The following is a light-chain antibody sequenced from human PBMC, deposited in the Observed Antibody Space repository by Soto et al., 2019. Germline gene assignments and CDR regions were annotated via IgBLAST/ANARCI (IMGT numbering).Light chain of an antibody. CDR1: QSVDSL. CDR3: QQRNVWPPIT. CDR2: RAS. Sequence: EIVLTQSPDTLSLSPGETATLSCRTSQSVDSLLAWYQQKPGQAPRLLIYRASTRTTGIPARFGGSRSGTEFTLTINSLEPEDFAVYYCQQRNVWPPITFGQGTRLEIK. J-gene: IGKJ5*01. V-gene: IGKV3-11*01.